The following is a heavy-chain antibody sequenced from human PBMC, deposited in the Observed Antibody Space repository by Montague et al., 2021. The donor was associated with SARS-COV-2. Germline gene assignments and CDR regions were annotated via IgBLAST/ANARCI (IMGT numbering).Heavy chain of an antibody. CDR2: VRQSGST. D-gene: IGHD3-10*01. Sequence: SETLSLTCSVSGYSVNSGYYWAWIRQPPGKGLEWIGSVRQSGSTYFTPSLASRASMSVDTSKNQFSLTLTSVTAADTALYYCARVGVYGCRIYYYFYGLGDWGQGTAVTVSS. V-gene: IGHV4-38-2*02. J-gene: IGHJ6*02. CDR1: GYSVNSGYY. CDR3: ARVGVYGCRIYYYFYGLGD.